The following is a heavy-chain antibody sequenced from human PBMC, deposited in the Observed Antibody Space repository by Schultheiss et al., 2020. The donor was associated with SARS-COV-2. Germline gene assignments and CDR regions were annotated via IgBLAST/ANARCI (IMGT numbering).Heavy chain of an antibody. D-gene: IGHD3-10*01. CDR3: AREERVRGNYYYYGMDV. CDR2: MYYSGST. J-gene: IGHJ6*02. Sequence: SQTLSLTCTVSGGSIGSYYWSWIRQPPGKGLEWIGYMYYSGSTNYNPSLKSRVTISVDTSKNQFSLKLSSVTAADTAVYYCAREERVRGNYYYYGMDVWGQGTTVTVSS. V-gene: IGHV4-59*01. CDR1: GGSIGSYY.